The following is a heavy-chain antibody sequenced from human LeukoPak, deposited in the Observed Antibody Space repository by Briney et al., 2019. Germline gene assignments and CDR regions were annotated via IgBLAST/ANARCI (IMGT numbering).Heavy chain of an antibody. V-gene: IGHV4-39*07. D-gene: IGHD3-16*01. J-gene: IGHJ4*02. CDR1: GGSISSSSYY. CDR3: ASSPTYYFDY. CDR2: IYYSGST. Sequence: SETLSLTCTVSGGSISSSSYYWGWIRQPPGTGLEWIGSIYYSGSTYYNPSLKSRVTISVDTSKNQFSLKLSSVTAADTAVYYCASSPTYYFDYWGQGTLVTVSS.